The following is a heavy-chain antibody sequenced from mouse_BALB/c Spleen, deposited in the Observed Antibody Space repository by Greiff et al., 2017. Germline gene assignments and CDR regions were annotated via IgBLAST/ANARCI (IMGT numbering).Heavy chain of an antibody. Sequence: EVKLLESGPGLVKPSQSLSLTCTVTGYSITSDYAWNWIRQFPGNKLEWMGYISYSGSTSYNPSLKSRISITRDTSKNQFFLQLNSVTTEDTATYYCARGHYYGDYAMDYWGQGTSVTVSS. CDR2: ISYSGST. J-gene: IGHJ4*01. CDR1: GYSITSDYA. D-gene: IGHD1-1*01. V-gene: IGHV3-2*02. CDR3: ARGHYYGDYAMDY.